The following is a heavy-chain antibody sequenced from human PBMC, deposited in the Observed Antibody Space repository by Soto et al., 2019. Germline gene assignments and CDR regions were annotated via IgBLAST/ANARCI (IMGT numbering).Heavy chain of an antibody. J-gene: IGHJ6*03. Sequence: EVQLVESGGGLVKPGGSLRLSCAASGFTFSSYSMNWVRQAPGKGLEWVSSISSSSSYIYYADSVKGRFTISRDNAKNSLYLQMNSLRAEETAVYYCARDIACSSTSCYDTYYYMDVWGKGTTVTVSS. D-gene: IGHD2-2*01. V-gene: IGHV3-21*01. CDR3: ARDIACSSTSCYDTYYYMDV. CDR2: ISSSSSYI. CDR1: GFTFSSYS.